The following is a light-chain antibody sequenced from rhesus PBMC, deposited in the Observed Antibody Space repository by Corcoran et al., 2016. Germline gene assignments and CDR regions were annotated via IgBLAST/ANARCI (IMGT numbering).Light chain of an antibody. Sequence: DIQMTQSPSSLSASVGDTVTITCQASQGISNKLAWYQKKPGKVPKLLINGASTSPSGVPSRFSGSGAGTDFTPTISSLQAEDFATYYCQHGYGIPLTFGGGTKVELK. J-gene: IGKJ4*01. CDR2: GAS. V-gene: IGKV1-25*02. CDR1: QGISNK. CDR3: QHGYGIPLT.